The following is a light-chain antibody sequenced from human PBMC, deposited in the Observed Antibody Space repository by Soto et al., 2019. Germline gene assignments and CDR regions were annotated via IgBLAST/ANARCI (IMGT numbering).Light chain of an antibody. CDR3: LQDHNYPWT. J-gene: IGKJ1*01. Sequence: MQITQSPSFLSASVCNRITLTCRASQGIRNDLGWYQQKPGKAPKLLIYAASSLQSGVPSRFSGSGSGTEFSLTISSLQPEDFATYYCLQDHNYPWTFGQGTKVDIK. CDR2: AAS. V-gene: IGKV1-6*01. CDR1: QGIRND.